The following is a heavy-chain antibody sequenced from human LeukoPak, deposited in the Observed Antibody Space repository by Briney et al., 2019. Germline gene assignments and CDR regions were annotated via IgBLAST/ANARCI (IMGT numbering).Heavy chain of an antibody. V-gene: IGHV4-59*01. J-gene: IGHJ4*02. CDR1: GGSISRYY. D-gene: IGHD6-19*01. Sequence: PSETLSLTCTVSGGSISRYYWSWIRQPPGKGLECIGYISYSGNTNYSPSLKSRVTISIDTSKNQFSLKLSSVTAADTAVYYCAGGEYSSGWYGNWGQGTLVTVSS. CDR3: AGGEYSSGWYGN. CDR2: ISYSGNT.